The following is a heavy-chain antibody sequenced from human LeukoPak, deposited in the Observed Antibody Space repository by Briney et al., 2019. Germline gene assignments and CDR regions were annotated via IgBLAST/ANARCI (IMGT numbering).Heavy chain of an antibody. J-gene: IGHJ5*02. D-gene: IGHD3-3*01. CDR2: IFYNGST. Sequence: SETLSLTCTVSGGSMSPYYWSWIRQPPGKGLEWIGYIFYNGSTNHNPSLKSRVTISVDTSKNHFSLKLSSVTAADTAVYYCARTTINTIFGVVTHSWFDPWGQGTLVTVSS. CDR1: GGSMSPYY. V-gene: IGHV4-59*01. CDR3: ARTTINTIFGVVTHSWFDP.